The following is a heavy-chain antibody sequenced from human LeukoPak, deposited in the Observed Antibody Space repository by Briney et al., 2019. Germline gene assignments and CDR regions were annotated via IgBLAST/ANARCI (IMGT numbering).Heavy chain of an antibody. J-gene: IGHJ4*02. V-gene: IGHV3-23*01. CDR1: RFTFSSYA. CDR3: VKDGTYGYSYGYGGFDY. CDR2: ISGSGGST. Sequence: PGGSLRLSCAASRFTFSSYAMSWVRQAPGKGLEWVSAISGSGGSTYYADSVKGRFTISRDNSKNTLYLQMNSLRAEDTAVYYCVKDGTYGYSYGYGGFDYWGQGTLVTVSS. D-gene: IGHD5-18*01.